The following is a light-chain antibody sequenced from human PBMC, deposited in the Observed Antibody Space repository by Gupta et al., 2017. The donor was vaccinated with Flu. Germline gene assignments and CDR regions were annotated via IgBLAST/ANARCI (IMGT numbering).Light chain of an antibody. V-gene: IGLV2-23*02. CDR1: SSNVGSYKF. CDR2: DVN. J-gene: IGLJ3*02. Sequence: QPALTQPASVSGSPGQSSTISCTGNSSNVGSYKFVSWYQQPPGKAPKHKRYDVNQRPSGASSLSAATNSGTKAYMTLSALQADDDADDYCCSYAPSSAWVFGGGTNLTVL. CDR3: CSYAPSSAWV.